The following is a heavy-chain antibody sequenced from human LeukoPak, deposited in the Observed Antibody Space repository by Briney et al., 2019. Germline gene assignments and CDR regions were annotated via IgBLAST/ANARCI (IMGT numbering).Heavy chain of an antibody. V-gene: IGHV4-61*02. CDR1: GGSISSGGYY. J-gene: IGHJ4*02. D-gene: IGHD6-13*01. CDR2: IYTSGST. CDR3: GSSWYGPWDFDY. Sequence: PSETLSLTCTVSGGSISSGGYYWSWIRQPAGKGLEWIGRIYTSGSTNYNPSLKSRVTISVDTSKNQFSLKLSSVTAADTAVYYCGSSWYGPWDFDYWGQGTLVTVSS.